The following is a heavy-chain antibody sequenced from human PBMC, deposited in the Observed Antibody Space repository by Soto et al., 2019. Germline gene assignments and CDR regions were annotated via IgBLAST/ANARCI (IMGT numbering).Heavy chain of an antibody. CDR2: IIPIFGTA. Sequence: SVKVSCKASGGTLSSYAISWVRQAPGQGLEWMGGIIPIFGTANYAQKFQGRVTITADKSTSTAYMELSSLRSEETAVYYCARGVVVVPAAIKRGYYDSSGYYPRNYYYGMDVWGQGTTVTVSS. CDR1: GGTLSSYA. CDR3: ARGVVVVPAAIKRGYYDSSGYYPRNYYYGMDV. D-gene: IGHD3-22*01. V-gene: IGHV1-69*06. J-gene: IGHJ6*02.